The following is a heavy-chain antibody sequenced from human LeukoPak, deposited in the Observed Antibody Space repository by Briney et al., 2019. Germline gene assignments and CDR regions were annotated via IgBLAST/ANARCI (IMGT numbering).Heavy chain of an antibody. Sequence: GGSLRLSCAASGFTFSSYAMSWVRQAPGKGLEWVSAISGSGGSTYYADSVKSRFTVSRDNSKNTLSLQMNSLRAEDTAVYYCAKEDYGDVSFFSVYWGQGTLVTVSS. D-gene: IGHD4-17*01. J-gene: IGHJ4*02. CDR1: GFTFSSYA. V-gene: IGHV3-23*01. CDR2: ISGSGGST. CDR3: AKEDYGDVSFFSVY.